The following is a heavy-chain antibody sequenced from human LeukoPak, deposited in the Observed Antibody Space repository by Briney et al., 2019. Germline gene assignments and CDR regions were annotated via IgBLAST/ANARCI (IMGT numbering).Heavy chain of an antibody. J-gene: IGHJ4*02. CDR1: GFTFSDYG. V-gene: IGHV3-30*03. CDR2: ISYDADNK. Sequence: RPGGSLRLSCAASGFTFSDYGMHWVRQAPGKGLEWVAVISYDADNKYYADSVKGRFTISRDNSKNTLYVQMHSLRAEDTAVYYCARDGRVTVGATRYGYWGQGTLVTVSS. D-gene: IGHD1-26*01. CDR3: ARDGRVTVGATRYGY.